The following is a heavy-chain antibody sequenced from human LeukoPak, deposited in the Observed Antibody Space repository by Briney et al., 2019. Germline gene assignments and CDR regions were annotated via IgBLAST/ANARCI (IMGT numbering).Heavy chain of an antibody. J-gene: IGHJ6*02. CDR2: ISSSSSYI. Sequence: GGSLRLSCAASGFTFSSYSMSWVRQAPGKGLEWVSSISSSSSYIYYADSVKGRFTISRDNAKNSLYLQMNSLRAEDTAVYYCARDPPDDILTTYGMDVWGQGTTVTVSS. V-gene: IGHV3-21*01. CDR1: GFTFSSYS. CDR3: ARDPPDDILTTYGMDV. D-gene: IGHD3-9*01.